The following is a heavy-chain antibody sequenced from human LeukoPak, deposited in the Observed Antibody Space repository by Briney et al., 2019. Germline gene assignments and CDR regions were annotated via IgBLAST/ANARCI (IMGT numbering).Heavy chain of an antibody. J-gene: IGHJ4*02. D-gene: IGHD3-10*01. Sequence: RSSETLSLTCAVYGGSFSGYYWSWIRQPPGKGLEWIGEINHSGSTNYNPSLKSRVTISVDTSKNQFSLKLSSVTAADPAVYYCARPKRDYYGSGSYSAAYFDYWGQGTLVTVSS. CDR2: INHSGST. CDR3: ARPKRDYYGSGSYSAAYFDY. V-gene: IGHV4-34*01. CDR1: GGSFSGYY.